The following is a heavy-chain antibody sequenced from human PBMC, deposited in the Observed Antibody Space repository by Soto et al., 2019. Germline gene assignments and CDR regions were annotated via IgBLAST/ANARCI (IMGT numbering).Heavy chain of an antibody. CDR2: ISPDGSNT. J-gene: IGHJ4*02. D-gene: IGHD1-20*01. CDR3: ARDKWKSY. Sequence: GGSVRLSCVASGFTFSNFWLHWVRQAPGKGQVWVSRISPDGSNTNYADSVKGRFTISRDNAKNTVYLQMNSLRAEDTALYYCARDKWKSYWGQETLVTVPS. V-gene: IGHV3-74*01. CDR1: GFTFSNFW.